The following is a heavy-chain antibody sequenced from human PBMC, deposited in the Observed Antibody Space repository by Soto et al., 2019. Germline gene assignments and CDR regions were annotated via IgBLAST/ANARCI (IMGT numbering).Heavy chain of an antibody. V-gene: IGHV4-4*02. D-gene: IGHD3-10*01. CDR3: ARRWGEGRVDY. CDR1: GGSISSSNW. CDR2: IYHSGNT. Sequence: QVQLQESGPGLVKPSGTLSLTCAVSGGSISSSNWWSWVRQPPGKGLEWIGEIYHSGNTNYNPCLKSSVTMAVDQSPNQFALTRSSPPAADPAVYYCARRWGEGRVDYWGQGALVSVSS. J-gene: IGHJ4*02.